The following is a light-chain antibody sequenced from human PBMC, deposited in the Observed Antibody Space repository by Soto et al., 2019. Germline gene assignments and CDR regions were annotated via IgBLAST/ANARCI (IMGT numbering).Light chain of an antibody. J-gene: IGKJ5*01. CDR2: SAS. Sequence: EIVLTQSPVTLSLSPGERVTLSCRASQRVSSNYVAWYQQRPGQPPRLLIYSASRRANGIPDRFSGSGSGTDFTLTLSRLESEDFAVYYCQQYGTVPNTFGQGTRLEI. V-gene: IGKV3-20*01. CDR3: QQYGTVPNT. CDR1: QRVSSNY.